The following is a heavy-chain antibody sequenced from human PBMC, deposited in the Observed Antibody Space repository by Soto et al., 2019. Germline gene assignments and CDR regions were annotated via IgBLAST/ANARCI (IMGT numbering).Heavy chain of an antibody. CDR1: GYTFTGYF. CDR2: INPNSGVT. D-gene: IGHD3-3*01. V-gene: IGHV1-2*02. CDR3: ARYLPIGDFWSGPFDY. Sequence: ASVKVSCKASGYTFTGYFIHWVRQAPGEGLEWLGYINPNSGVTKYAPRFLGRVTITRDTSIRTAYMDLNNLRSDDTAVYYCARYLPIGDFWSGPFDYWGQGTLVTASS. J-gene: IGHJ4*02.